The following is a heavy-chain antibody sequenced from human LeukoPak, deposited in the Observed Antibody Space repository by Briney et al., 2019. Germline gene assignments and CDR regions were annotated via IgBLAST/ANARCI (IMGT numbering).Heavy chain of an antibody. CDR2: IKQVGSEK. V-gene: IGHV3-7*01. J-gene: IGHJ3*02. CDR3: ASLGYCSSTSCYRGFAFDI. D-gene: IGHD2-2*01. Sequence: PGGSLRLSCAASGFTFSSYWMSWVRQAPGKGRGWVANIKQVGSEKYYVDSVKGRFTISRDNAKNSLYLQMNSLRAEDTAVYYCASLGYCSSTSCYRGFAFDIWGQGTMVTVSS. CDR1: GFTFSSYW.